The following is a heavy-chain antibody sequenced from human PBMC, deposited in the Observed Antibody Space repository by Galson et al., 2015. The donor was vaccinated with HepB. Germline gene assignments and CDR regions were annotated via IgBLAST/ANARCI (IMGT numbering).Heavy chain of an antibody. J-gene: IGHJ4*02. D-gene: IGHD3-22*01. CDR2: IIPIFGSG. CDR1: GGTFSSHT. V-gene: IGHV1-69*13. Sequence: SVKVSCKASGGTFSSHTISWLRQAPGQGLEWMGGIIPIFGSGNYAPKFQGRVTITADESKSTTYMELSSLRSEDTAVYYCARQYDTSGYYAYWGQGTLVTVSS. CDR3: ARQYDTSGYYAY.